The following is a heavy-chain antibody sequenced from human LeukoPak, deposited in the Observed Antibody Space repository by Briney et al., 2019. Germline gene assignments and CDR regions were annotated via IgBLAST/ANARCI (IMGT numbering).Heavy chain of an antibody. V-gene: IGHV1-2*06. CDR1: GYTFTGYY. Sequence: GASVKVSCTASGYTFTGYYMHWVRQAPGQGLEWMGRINPNSGGTNYALKFQGRVTMTRDTSISTAYMELSRLRSDDTAVYYCARTYYDFWSGYLYYYYGMDVWGQGTTVTVSS. D-gene: IGHD3-3*01. J-gene: IGHJ6*02. CDR2: INPNSGGT. CDR3: ARTYYDFWSGYLYYYYGMDV.